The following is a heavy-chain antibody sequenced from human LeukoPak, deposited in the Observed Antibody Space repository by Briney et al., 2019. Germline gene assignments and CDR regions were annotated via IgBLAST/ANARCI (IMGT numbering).Heavy chain of an antibody. V-gene: IGHV4-30-4*08. Sequence: PSETLSLTCTVSGGSISSSSYFWGWIRQPPGKGLEWIGYIYYSGSTYYNPSLKSRVTISVDTSKNQFSLKLSSVTAADTAVYYCARGEVATLPQAYYYYGMDVWGQGTTVTVSS. D-gene: IGHD5-24*01. CDR2: IYYSGST. CDR1: GGSISSSSYF. CDR3: ARGEVATLPQAYYYYGMDV. J-gene: IGHJ6*02.